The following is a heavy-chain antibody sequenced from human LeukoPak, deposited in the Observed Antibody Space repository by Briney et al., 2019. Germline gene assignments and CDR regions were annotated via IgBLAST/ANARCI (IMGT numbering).Heavy chain of an antibody. Sequence: GGSLRLSCAASGFTFSSYAMHWVRQAPGKGLEWVAVISYDGSNKYYADSVKGRFTISRDNSKNTLYLQMNSLRAEDTAVYYCAKDYSSSLTNWFDPWGQGTLVTVPS. V-gene: IGHV3-30-3*01. CDR3: AKDYSSSLTNWFDP. J-gene: IGHJ5*02. D-gene: IGHD6-6*01. CDR1: GFTFSSYA. CDR2: ISYDGSNK.